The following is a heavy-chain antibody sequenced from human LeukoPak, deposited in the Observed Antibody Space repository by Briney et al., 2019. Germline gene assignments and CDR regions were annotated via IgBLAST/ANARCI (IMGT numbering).Heavy chain of an antibody. Sequence: SVKVSCKASGGTFSSCAISWVRQAPGQGLEWMGRIIPILGIANYAQKFQGRVTITADKSTSTAYMELSSLRSEDTAVYYCARGLRFRELNDAFDIWGQGTMVTVSS. CDR2: IIPILGIA. J-gene: IGHJ3*02. V-gene: IGHV1-69*04. D-gene: IGHD3-10*01. CDR1: GGTFSSCA. CDR3: ARGLRFRELNDAFDI.